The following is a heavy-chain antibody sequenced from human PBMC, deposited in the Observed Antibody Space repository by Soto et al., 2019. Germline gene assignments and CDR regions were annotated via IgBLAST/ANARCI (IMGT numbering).Heavy chain of an antibody. CDR1: GFTFSSYA. CDR3: AKGDYCRGGSCYVWVAFDF. J-gene: IGHJ3*01. V-gene: IGHV3-23*01. D-gene: IGHD2-15*01. CDR2: ISGSGGST. Sequence: GGSLRLSCAASGFTFSSYAMSWVRQAPGKGLEWVSAISGSGGSTYYADSVKGRFTISRDNSKNTLYLQMNSLRAEDTAVYYCAKGDYCRGGSCYVWVAFDFWGQGTMVTVSS.